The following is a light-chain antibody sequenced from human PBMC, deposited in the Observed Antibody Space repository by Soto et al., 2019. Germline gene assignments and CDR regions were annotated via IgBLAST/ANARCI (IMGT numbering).Light chain of an antibody. J-gene: IGKJ5*01. V-gene: IGKV1-12*01. CDR3: QQGDSFPIT. Sequence: DLQMTQSPSSVSASVGDRVTITCRASQSISSWLAWYQQKPGTVPKLLIYAASSLQSGVPSRFSGSGAGTEFTLTITSLQPEDFGTYYCQQGDSFPITFGQGTRLEI. CDR2: AAS. CDR1: QSISSW.